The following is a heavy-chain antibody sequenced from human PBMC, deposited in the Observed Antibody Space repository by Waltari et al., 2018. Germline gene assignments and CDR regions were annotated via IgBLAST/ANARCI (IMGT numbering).Heavy chain of an antibody. CDR2: ISWDGSII. Sequence: EVQMVESGVVVVRRGGSLRFSWAPPESKLEDYAFLWFGKPRGKGLEWVSLISWDGSIIFYADSVKDRFAISRDNSKNSLYLYMNNLRGEDSALYYCAKDVTVTTRRIDYYGMDVWGQGTTVTVS. CDR1: ESKLEDYA. V-gene: IGHV3-43D*04. CDR3: AKDVTVTTRRIDYYGMDV. J-gene: IGHJ6*02. D-gene: IGHD4-17*01.